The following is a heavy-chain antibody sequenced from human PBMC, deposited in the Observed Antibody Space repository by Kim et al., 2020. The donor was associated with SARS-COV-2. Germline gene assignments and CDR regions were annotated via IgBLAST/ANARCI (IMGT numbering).Heavy chain of an antibody. J-gene: IGHJ6*02. CDR2: INPNSGGT. D-gene: IGHD6-13*01. Sequence: ASVKVSCKASGYTFTGYYMHWVRQAPGQGLEWMGRINPNSGGTNYAQKFQGRVTMTRDTSISTAYMELSRLRSDDTAVYYCARGWWYSSSQKRGMDVWGQGTTVTVSS. CDR3: ARGWWYSSSQKRGMDV. V-gene: IGHV1-2*06. CDR1: GYTFTGYY.